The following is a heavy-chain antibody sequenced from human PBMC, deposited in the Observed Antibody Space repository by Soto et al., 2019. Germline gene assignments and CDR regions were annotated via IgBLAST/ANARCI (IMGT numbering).Heavy chain of an antibody. V-gene: IGHV1-18*01. D-gene: IGHD3-9*01. Sequence: QVQLVQSGAEVKKPGASVKVSCKASGYTFTSYGISWVRQAPGQGLEWMGWISAYNGNTNYAQKLQGRVTMTTDTSTSTAYMELRSLRSDDTAVYYCARMPNYDILTGSNYYFDYWGQGTLVTVSS. CDR2: ISAYNGNT. J-gene: IGHJ4*02. CDR1: GYTFTSYG. CDR3: ARMPNYDILTGSNYYFDY.